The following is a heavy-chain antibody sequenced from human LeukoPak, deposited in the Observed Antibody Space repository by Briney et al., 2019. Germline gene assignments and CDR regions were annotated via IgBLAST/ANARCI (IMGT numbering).Heavy chain of an antibody. J-gene: IGHJ4*02. CDR2: IYYSGST. Sequence: SETLSLTCTVSGGSISNGDYYWSWIRQHPGKGLEWIGYIYYSGSTYYNPSLKSRLTISVDTSKSQFSLNLSSVTAADTAVYYCARGPSLNWLYSDYWGQGTLVTVSS. D-gene: IGHD3-9*01. CDR3: ARGPSLNWLYSDY. CDR1: GGSISNGDYY. V-gene: IGHV4-31*03.